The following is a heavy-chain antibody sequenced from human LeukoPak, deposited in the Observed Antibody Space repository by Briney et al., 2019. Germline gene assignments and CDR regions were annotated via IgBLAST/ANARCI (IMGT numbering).Heavy chain of an antibody. V-gene: IGHV4-61*01. CDR2: IYYSGST. CDR3: ARVASGSQRFDY. Sequence: KTSETLSLTCTVSGGSISSSSYYWSWIRQPPGKGLEWIGYIYYSGSTNYNPSLKSRVTISVDTSKNQFSLKLSSVTAADTAVYYCARVASGSQRFDYWGQGTLVTVSS. CDR1: GGSISSSSYY. J-gene: IGHJ4*02. D-gene: IGHD3-3*01.